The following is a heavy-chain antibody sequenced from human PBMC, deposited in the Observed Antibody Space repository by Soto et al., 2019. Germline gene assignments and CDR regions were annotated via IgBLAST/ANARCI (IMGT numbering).Heavy chain of an antibody. CDR1: GFTFSDYY. CDR2: ISSSDSTI. J-gene: IGHJ3*02. CDR3: ARGFMITFGGVIVDAFDI. Sequence: AGGSLRLSCAASGFTFSDYYMSWIRQAPGKGLEWVSYISSSDSTIYYADSVKGRFTISRDNAKNSLYLQMNSLRAEDTAVYYCARGFMITFGGVIVDAFDIWGQGTMVTVSS. D-gene: IGHD3-16*02. V-gene: IGHV3-11*01.